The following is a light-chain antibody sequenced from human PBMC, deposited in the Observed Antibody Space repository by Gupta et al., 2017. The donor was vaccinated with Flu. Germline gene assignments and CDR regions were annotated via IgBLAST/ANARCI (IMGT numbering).Light chain of an antibody. CDR1: HSLLYTSNKKNY. Sequence: DTVMTQSLVPLPVSLGERATTNCKSSHSLLYTSNKKNYLPWYQQKPGQPPRLLIYWASTREAGVPDRFSGSGCGTDFIPLISSLQAADVAVYYCQQFYSPPYTFGQGTKLEIK. V-gene: IGKV4-1*01. CDR3: QQFYSPPYT. J-gene: IGKJ2*01. CDR2: WAS.